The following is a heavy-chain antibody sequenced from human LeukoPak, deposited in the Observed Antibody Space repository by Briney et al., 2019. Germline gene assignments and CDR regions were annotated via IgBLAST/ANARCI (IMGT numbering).Heavy chain of an antibody. Sequence: GGSLRLSCEASGFRFRTYEMNWVRQAPGKGLEWVSYISSGGNSKYYADSVKGRFTVSRDNVKISLYLQMNSLRAEDTAVYYCARDHMVEVGSYGLDVWGQGTSVTVSS. J-gene: IGHJ6*02. V-gene: IGHV3-48*03. D-gene: IGHD2-15*01. CDR2: ISSGGNSK. CDR1: GFRFRTYE. CDR3: ARDHMVEVGSYGLDV.